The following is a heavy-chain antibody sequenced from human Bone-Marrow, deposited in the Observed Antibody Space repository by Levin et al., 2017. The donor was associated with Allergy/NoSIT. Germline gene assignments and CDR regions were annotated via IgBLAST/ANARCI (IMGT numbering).Heavy chain of an antibody. CDR3: ARVVDNWNVIYFDY. Sequence: SQTLSLTCSVSGVSVRSGNYHWGWIRQPPGKGLEWIGSINYSGATNYNPSLKSRVTISVDTSKNQFSLKLSSVTAADTSMYYCARVVDNWNVIYFDYWGQGTLVTVSS. D-gene: IGHD1-20*01. CDR1: GVSVRSGNYH. CDR2: INYSGAT. V-gene: IGHV4-61*01. J-gene: IGHJ4*02.